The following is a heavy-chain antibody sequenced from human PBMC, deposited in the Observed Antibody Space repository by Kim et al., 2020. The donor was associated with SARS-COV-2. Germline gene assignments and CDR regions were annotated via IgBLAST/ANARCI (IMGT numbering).Heavy chain of an antibody. D-gene: IGHD1-26*01. CDR3: AKPSSVGSYDFDH. Sequence: YANSVKGRFTISRDNSKNTVYLQMNSLRVEDTAVYYCAKPSSVGSYDFDHWGRGTLVTVSS. V-gene: IGHV3-23*01. J-gene: IGHJ4*02.